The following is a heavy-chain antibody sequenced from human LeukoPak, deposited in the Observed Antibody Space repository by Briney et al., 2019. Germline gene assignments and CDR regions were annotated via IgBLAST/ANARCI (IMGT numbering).Heavy chain of an antibody. J-gene: IGHJ4*02. CDR3: ASAGVATDPQFDY. CDR1: GYTFTGYY. CDR2: MNPNSGNT. Sequence: ASVKVSCKASGYTFTGYYMHWVRQAPGQGLEWMGWMNPNSGNTGYAQKFQGRVTITRNTSISTAYMELSSLRSEDTAVYYCASAGVATDPQFDYWGQGTLVTVSS. D-gene: IGHD1-26*01. V-gene: IGHV1-8*03.